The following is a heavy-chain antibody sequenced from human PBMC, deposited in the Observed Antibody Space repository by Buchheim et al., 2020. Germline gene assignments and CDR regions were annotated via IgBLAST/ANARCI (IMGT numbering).Heavy chain of an antibody. D-gene: IGHD3-3*01. J-gene: IGHJ6*02. CDR3: GKRGYDFWRGYHDYYGMDV. V-gene: IGHV3-23*01. Sequence: EVQLLESGGGLVQPGGSLRLSCAASGFTFSSYAMSWVRQAPGKGLEWVSAISGSGGSTYYADSVKGRFTISRDNSKNTLYLKMKGRRAEETAVYYGGKRGYDFWRGYHDYYGMDVWAKGP. CDR2: ISGSGGST. CDR1: GFTFSSYA.